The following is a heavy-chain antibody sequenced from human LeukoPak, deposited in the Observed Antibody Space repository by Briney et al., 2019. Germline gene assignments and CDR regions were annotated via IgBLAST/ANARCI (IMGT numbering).Heavy chain of an antibody. CDR1: GFTFSSYG. CDR3: AKDALYGSGSSTNTPFDY. CDR2: ISGSGGST. V-gene: IGHV3-23*01. J-gene: IGHJ4*02. Sequence: SGGSLRLSCAASGFTFSSYGMSWVRQAPGKGLEWVSAISGSGGSTYYADSVKGRFTISRDNSKNTLYLQMNSLRAEDTAVYYCAKDALYGSGSSTNTPFDYWGQGTLVTISS. D-gene: IGHD3-10*01.